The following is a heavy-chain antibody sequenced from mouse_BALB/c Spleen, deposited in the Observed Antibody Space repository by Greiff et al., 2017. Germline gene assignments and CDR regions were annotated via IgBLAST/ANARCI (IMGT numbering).Heavy chain of an antibody. V-gene: IGHV1S81*02. Sequence: QVQLQQPGAELVKPGASVKLSCKASGYTFTSYWMHWVKQRPGQGLEWIGEINPSNGRTNYNEKFKSKATLTVDKSSSTAYMQLSSLTSEDSAVYYCARGGYGKGMDYWGQGTSVTVSS. CDR1: GYTFTSYW. CDR3: ARGGYGKGMDY. J-gene: IGHJ4*01. CDR2: INPSNGRT. D-gene: IGHD2-10*02.